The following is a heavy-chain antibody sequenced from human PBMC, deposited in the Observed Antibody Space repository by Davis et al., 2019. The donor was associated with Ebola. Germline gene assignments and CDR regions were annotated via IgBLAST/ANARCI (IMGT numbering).Heavy chain of an antibody. Sequence: SETLSLTCAVSGGSFSGYDLSWIRQPPGKGLEWIGEIHHSGSTNYNPSLKRRLNISLDTPKNQFSLTLTSVTAADTAVYFCARGRDFGESWGQGALVTVSS. CDR2: IHHSGST. CDR1: GGSFSGYD. J-gene: IGHJ5*02. CDR3: ARGRDFGES. V-gene: IGHV4-34*01. D-gene: IGHD2-21*01.